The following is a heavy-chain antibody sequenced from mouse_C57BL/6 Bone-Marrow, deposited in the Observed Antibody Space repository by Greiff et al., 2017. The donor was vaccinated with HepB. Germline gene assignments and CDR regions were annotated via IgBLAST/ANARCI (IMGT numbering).Heavy chain of an antibody. D-gene: IGHD1-1*01. CDR2: IHPNSGST. Sequence: QVQLQQPGAELVKPGASVKLSCKASGYTFTSYWVHWVKQRPGQGLEWIGMIHPNSGSTNYNEKFKSKATLTVDKSSSTAYMQLSSLTSEDSAVYYCARDSYYYGSSSDYFDYWGQGTTLTVSS. J-gene: IGHJ2*01. CDR1: GYTFTSYW. CDR3: ARDSYYYGSSSDYFDY. V-gene: IGHV1-64*01.